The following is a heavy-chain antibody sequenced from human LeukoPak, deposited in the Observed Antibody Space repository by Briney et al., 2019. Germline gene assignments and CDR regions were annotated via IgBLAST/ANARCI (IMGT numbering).Heavy chain of an antibody. D-gene: IGHD1-26*01. J-gene: IGHJ4*02. Sequence: SETLSLTCTVSGGSINNYYWSWIRQPPGKGLEWIGYIDHRGNTNYNPSLKSRVTMSVDTSKNQFSLKLSSVTAADTAVYYCERHGTLDYWGQGTLVTVSS. V-gene: IGHV4-59*08. CDR1: GGSINNYY. CDR2: IDHRGNT. CDR3: ERHGTLDY.